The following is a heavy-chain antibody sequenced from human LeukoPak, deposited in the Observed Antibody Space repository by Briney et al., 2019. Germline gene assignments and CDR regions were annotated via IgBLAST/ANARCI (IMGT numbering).Heavy chain of an antibody. CDR2: IYYSGST. D-gene: IGHD2-2*01. V-gene: IGHV4-59*01. CDR1: GGSISSYY. CDR3: ARGACCSTSCYADY. Sequence: SETLSLTCTVSGGSISSYYWSWIRQPPGKGLECIGYIYYSGSTNYNPSLKSRVTISVDTSKNQFSLKLSSVTAADTAVYYCARGACCSTSCYADYWGQGTLVTVSS. J-gene: IGHJ4*02.